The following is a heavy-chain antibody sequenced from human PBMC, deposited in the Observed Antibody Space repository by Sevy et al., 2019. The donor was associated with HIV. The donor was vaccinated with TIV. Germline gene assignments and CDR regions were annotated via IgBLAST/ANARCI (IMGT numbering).Heavy chain of an antibody. V-gene: IGHV3-15*07. CDR2: IKRKYDGGTT. D-gene: IGHD3-22*01. CDR3: ATGGYYFDY. CDR1: GFIFSNAW. J-gene: IGHJ4*02. Sequence: GGSLRLSCTTSGFIFSNAWMNWVRQAPGKGLEWVGRIKRKYDGGTTDYAAPVKGRCTVSRDDSKITVYLQMNSLKAEDTAIYYCATGGYYFDYWGQGTLVTVSS.